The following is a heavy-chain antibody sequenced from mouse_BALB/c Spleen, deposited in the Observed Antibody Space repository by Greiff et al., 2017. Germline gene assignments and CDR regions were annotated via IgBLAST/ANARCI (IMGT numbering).Heavy chain of an antibody. D-gene: IGHD2-4*01. CDR3: ARGITTLPYAMDY. Sequence: EVQRVESGGGLVKPGGSLKLSCAASGFTFSDYYMYWVRQTPEKRLEWVATISDGGSYTYYPDSVKGRFTISRDNAKNNLYLQMSSLKSEDTAMYYCARGITTLPYAMDYWGQGTSVTVSS. J-gene: IGHJ4*01. CDR1: GFTFSDYY. V-gene: IGHV5-4*02. CDR2: ISDGGSYT.